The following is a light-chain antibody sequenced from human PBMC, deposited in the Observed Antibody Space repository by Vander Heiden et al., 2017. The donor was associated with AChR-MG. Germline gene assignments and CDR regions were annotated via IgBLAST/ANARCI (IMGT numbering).Light chain of an antibody. CDR2: KAS. Sequence: DIQMTQSPSTLSASVGDRVTITCRASQSISTWLAWYQQKPGKAPNLLIYKASSLERGVPSRFSGSASGTEFTLTISSLQPDDFATYYCQQYDNYPYTFGQGTKLEIK. J-gene: IGKJ2*01. CDR1: QSISTW. CDR3: QQYDNYPYT. V-gene: IGKV1-5*03.